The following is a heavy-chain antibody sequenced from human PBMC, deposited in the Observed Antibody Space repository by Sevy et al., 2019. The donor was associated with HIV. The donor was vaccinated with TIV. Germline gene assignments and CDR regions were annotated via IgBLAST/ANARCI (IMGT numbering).Heavy chain of an antibody. D-gene: IGHD2-15*01. Sequence: GGSLRLSCAASGFTFSTYNLHWVRQAPGKGLEWVAVISYDGSNKYYADSVKGRFTISRDNSKNTLYLQMNSLRGNDTALYFCARGSAGDSELGYWGQGTLVTVSS. J-gene: IGHJ4*02. CDR3: ARGSAGDSELGY. CDR1: GFTFSTYN. V-gene: IGHV3-30-3*01. CDR2: ISYDGSNK.